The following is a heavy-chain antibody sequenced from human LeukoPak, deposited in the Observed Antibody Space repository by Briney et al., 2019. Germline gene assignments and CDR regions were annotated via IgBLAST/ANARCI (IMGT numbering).Heavy chain of an antibody. CDR1: GGSISSYY. CDR2: IYTSGST. J-gene: IGHJ3*02. Sequence: SETLSLTCTVSGGSISSYYWSWIRQPAGKGLEWIGRIYTSGSTNYNPSLKSRVTMSVDTSKNQFSLKLSSGTAADTAVYYCARTVEYSSSWYRKSDAFDIWGQGTMVTVSS. V-gene: IGHV4-4*07. CDR3: ARTVEYSSSWYRKSDAFDI. D-gene: IGHD6-13*01.